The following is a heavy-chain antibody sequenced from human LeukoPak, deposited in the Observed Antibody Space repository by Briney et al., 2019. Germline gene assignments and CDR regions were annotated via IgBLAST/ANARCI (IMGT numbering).Heavy chain of an antibody. CDR2: ISFTASI. D-gene: IGHD3-3*01. J-gene: IGHJ4*02. CDR1: GFRSSDYT. V-gene: IGHV3-69-1*01. Sequence: TGGSLRLSCAASGFRSSDYTMNWVRQTPGRGLEWVASISFTASIKYAESVKGRFTISRDNAKNSLFLHLNGLKAEDTAVYYCAREKSWASESNDLSYWGQGTLVTVSS. CDR3: AREKSWASESNDLSY.